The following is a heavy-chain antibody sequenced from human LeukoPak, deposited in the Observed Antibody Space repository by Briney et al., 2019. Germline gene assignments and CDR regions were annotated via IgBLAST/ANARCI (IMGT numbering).Heavy chain of an antibody. J-gene: IGHJ4*02. D-gene: IGHD4-17*01. V-gene: IGHV4-59*01. Sequence: SETLSLTCTVSGDSISSSYWNWIRQPPGKGLEWIGYIHSSGNTNYNPSLKSRVTISIDTSKNQFSLKLSSVTAADTAKYYCARWSYGDYVRYFDYWGQGTLVTISS. CDR3: ARWSYGDYVRYFDY. CDR1: GDSISSSY. CDR2: IHSSGNT.